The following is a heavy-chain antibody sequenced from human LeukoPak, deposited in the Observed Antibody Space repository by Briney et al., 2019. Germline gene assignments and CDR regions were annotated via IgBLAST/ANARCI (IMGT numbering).Heavy chain of an antibody. Sequence: GGSLRLSCAASGFTFSSYWMSWVRQAPGKGLEWVANIKQDGSEKYYVDSVKGRFTISRDNAKNSLYLQMNSLRAEDTAVYYCARAPSLYYYDSSGYGYWGQGTLVTVSS. V-gene: IGHV3-7*01. D-gene: IGHD3-22*01. CDR3: ARAPSLYYYDSSGYGY. CDR1: GFTFSSYW. J-gene: IGHJ4*02. CDR2: IKQDGSEK.